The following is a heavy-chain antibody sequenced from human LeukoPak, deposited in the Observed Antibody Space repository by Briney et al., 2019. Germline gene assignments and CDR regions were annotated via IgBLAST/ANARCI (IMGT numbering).Heavy chain of an antibody. V-gene: IGHV4-39*01. D-gene: IGHD4/OR15-4a*01. CDR2: IYYSGST. Sequence: SETLSLTCTVSGDSISSSNYYWGWIRQPPGKGLEWIGSIYYSGSTYHNPSLKSRVTISVDTSKKQFSLKLSSVTAAGTAVYYCARHGITLASANKQFDYWGQGTLVTVSS. CDR1: GDSISSSNYY. J-gene: IGHJ4*02. CDR3: ARHGITLASANKQFDY.